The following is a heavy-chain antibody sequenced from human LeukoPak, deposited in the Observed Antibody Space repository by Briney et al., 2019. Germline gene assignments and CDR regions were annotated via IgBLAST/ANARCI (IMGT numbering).Heavy chain of an antibody. V-gene: IGHV4-59*12. J-gene: IGHJ4*02. CDR1: GGSFSGYY. Sequence: SETLSLTCAVYGGSFSGYYWSWIRQPPGKGLEWIGYIYYSGSAYYNPSLKSRVTISVDTSKNQFSLKLSSVTAADTAVYYCARESYLNYFDYWGQGTLVTVSS. CDR3: ARESYLNYFDY. D-gene: IGHD1-26*01. CDR2: IYYSGSA.